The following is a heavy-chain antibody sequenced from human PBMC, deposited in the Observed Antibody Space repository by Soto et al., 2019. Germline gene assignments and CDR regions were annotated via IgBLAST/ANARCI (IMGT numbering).Heavy chain of an antibody. CDR1: GYTFISYD. V-gene: IGHV1-8*01. D-gene: IGHD5-12*01. J-gene: IGHJ4*02. CDR3: AMGDGYIFDY. Sequence: QVQLVQSGAEVKKPGASVKVSCKASGYTFISYDINWVRQATGQGLEWMGWMNPNTGDTGSAQKFQGRVTMTRNTSINTANLELSSLRSDDTAVYFCAMGDGYIFDYWGQGTLVTVSS. CDR2: MNPNTGDT.